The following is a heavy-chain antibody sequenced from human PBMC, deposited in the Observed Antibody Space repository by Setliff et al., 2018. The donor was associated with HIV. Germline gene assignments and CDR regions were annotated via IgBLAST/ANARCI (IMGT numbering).Heavy chain of an antibody. CDR1: GGSISSDNW. Sequence: SETLSLTCAVSGGSISSDNWWTWVRQAPGKGLEWIGEIYHSEYTNYNPSLKSRVSMSVDKSKNQFSVKLTSVTAADTAVYYCARGFVFNTAWYQDHKSFDPWGQGTPVTVSS. D-gene: IGHD6-13*01. J-gene: IGHJ5*02. V-gene: IGHV4-4*02. CDR2: IYHSEYT. CDR3: ARGFVFNTAWYQDHKSFDP.